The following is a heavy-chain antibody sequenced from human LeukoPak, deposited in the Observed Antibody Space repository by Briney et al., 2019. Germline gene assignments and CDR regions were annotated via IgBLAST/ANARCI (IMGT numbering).Heavy chain of an antibody. J-gene: IGHJ4*02. Sequence: SQTLSLTCTVSGGSISSGSYYWSWIRQPAGKGLEWIGRIYTSGSTNYNPSLKSRVTISVDTSKNQFSLKLSSVTAADTAVYYCARDSDYWGQGTLVTVSS. CDR2: IYTSGST. V-gene: IGHV4-61*02. CDR1: GGSISSGSYY. CDR3: ARDSDY.